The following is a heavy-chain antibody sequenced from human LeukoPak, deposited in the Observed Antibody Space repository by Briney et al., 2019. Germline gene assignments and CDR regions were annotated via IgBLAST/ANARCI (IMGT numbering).Heavy chain of an antibody. D-gene: IGHD2-2*01. CDR3: AREPVVVPANWFDP. Sequence: GASVKVSCKASGYTFTGYHIHWVRQAPGQGLEWMGRIIPILGIANYAQKFQGRVTITADKSTSTAYMELSSLRSEDTAVYYCAREPVVVPANWFDPWGQGTLVTVSS. CDR1: GYTFTGYH. J-gene: IGHJ5*02. V-gene: IGHV1-69*04. CDR2: IIPILGIA.